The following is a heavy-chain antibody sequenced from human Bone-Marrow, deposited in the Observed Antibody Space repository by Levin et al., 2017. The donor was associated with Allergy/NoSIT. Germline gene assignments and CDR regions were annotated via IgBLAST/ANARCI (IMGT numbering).Heavy chain of an antibody. CDR3: ARRDSGSYYYAPKWEFDL. V-gene: IGHV4-59*02. Sequence: NPSETLSLTCTVSGGSVSGYYWSWIRQPPGKGLEWIGYIYYSGSTKYNPSLKSRVTISVDTSKNQLSLKLSSVTAADTAVYYCARRDSGSYYYAPKWEFDLWGRGTLVTVSS. J-gene: IGHJ2*01. D-gene: IGHD3-10*01. CDR2: IYYSGST. CDR1: GGSVSGYY.